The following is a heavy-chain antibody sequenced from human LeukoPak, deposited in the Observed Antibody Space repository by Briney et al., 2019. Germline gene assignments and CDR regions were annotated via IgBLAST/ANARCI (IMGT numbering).Heavy chain of an antibody. V-gene: IGHV3-7*01. CDR1: GFTFSSYW. CDR2: IKQDGSEK. D-gene: IGHD3-3*01. Sequence: GGSLRLSCAASGFTFSSYWMSWVRQAPGKGLEWVANIKQDGSEKYYVDSVKGRFTISRDNAKNSLYLQMNSLRAEDTAVYYCARDQYYDFWSGYVGGYYYYGMDVWGQGPRSPSP. J-gene: IGHJ6*02. CDR3: ARDQYYDFWSGYVGGYYYYGMDV.